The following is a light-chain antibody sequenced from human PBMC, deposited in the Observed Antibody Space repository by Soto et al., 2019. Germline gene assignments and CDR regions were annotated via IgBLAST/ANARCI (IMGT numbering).Light chain of an antibody. J-gene: IGKJ2*01. Sequence: DIQMTQSPSALSASVGDRVTITCRASQDISNYLAWYQQKPGKAPKLLIYAASTLQSGVPSRSSGSGSGTDFTLTISSLQPEDVATYYCQKYNSAPVPFGQGTKLEIK. CDR3: QKYNSAPVP. CDR1: QDISNY. V-gene: IGKV1-27*01. CDR2: AAS.